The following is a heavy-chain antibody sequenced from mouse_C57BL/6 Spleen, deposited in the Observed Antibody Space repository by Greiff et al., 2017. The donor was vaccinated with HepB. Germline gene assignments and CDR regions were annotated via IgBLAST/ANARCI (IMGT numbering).Heavy chain of an antibody. CDR3: ATAYYSNLMDY. V-gene: IGHV1-80*01. Sequence: QVQLKQSGAELVKPGASVKISCKASGYAFSSYWMNWVKQRPGKGLEWIGQIYPGDGDTNYNGKFKGKATLTADKSSSTAYMQLSSLTSEDSAVYFCATAYYSNLMDYWGQGTSVTVSS. CDR1: GYAFSSYW. CDR2: IYPGDGDT. J-gene: IGHJ4*01. D-gene: IGHD2-5*01.